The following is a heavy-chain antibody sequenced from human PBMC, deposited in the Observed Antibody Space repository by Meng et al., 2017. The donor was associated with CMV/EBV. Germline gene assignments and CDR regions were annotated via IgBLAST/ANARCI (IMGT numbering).Heavy chain of an antibody. V-gene: IGHV4-59*01. CDR3: ARDHSYGLSYYYGMDV. CDR2: IYYSGST. D-gene: IGHD5-18*01. Sequence: SETLSLTCTVSGGSISSYYWSWIQQPPGKGLEWIGYIYYSGSTNYNPSLKSRVTISVDTSKNQFSLKLRSVTAADTAVYYCARDHSYGLSYYYGMDVWGQGTTVTV. J-gene: IGHJ6*02. CDR1: GGSISSYY.